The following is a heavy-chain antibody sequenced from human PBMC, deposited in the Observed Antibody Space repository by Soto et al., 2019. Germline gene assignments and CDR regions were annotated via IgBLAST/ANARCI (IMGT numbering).Heavy chain of an antibody. D-gene: IGHD2-15*01. CDR2: IDWDVDK. J-gene: IGHJ4*02. Sequence: SGPTLVNPTQTLTLTCTFSGFSLSTSGMRVSWIRQPPGKALEWLARIDWDVDKFYNTSLKTRLTISKDSSKNQVVLTMTNMDPVDTATYYCARMFHCSGGTCPFDYWGQGALVTVSS. CDR3: ARMFHCSGGTCPFDY. CDR1: GFSLSTSGMR. V-gene: IGHV2-70*04.